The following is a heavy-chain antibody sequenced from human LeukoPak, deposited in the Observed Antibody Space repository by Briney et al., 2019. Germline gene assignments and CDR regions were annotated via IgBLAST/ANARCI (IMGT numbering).Heavy chain of an antibody. D-gene: IGHD3-3*01. V-gene: IGHV1-46*01. CDR3: AAIFGELTNWFDP. Sequence: ASVKVSCKASGYTFTRYYMHWVRQAPGQGLEWMGIINPSGGSTSYAQKFQGRVTMTRDMSTSTVYMELSSLRSEDTAVYYCAAIFGELTNWFDPWGQGALVTVSS. CDR1: GYTFTRYY. CDR2: INPSGGST. J-gene: IGHJ5*02.